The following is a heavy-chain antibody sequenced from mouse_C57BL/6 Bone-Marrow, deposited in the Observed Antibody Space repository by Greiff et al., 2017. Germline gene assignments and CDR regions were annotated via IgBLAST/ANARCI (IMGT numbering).Heavy chain of an antibody. J-gene: IGHJ2*01. Sequence: EVKLVESGGGLVKPGGSLKLSCAASGFTFSSYAMSWVRQTPEERLEWVATISDGGSYTYYPDNVKGRFTISRDNAKNNLYLQMSHLKSEDTAMYYCARGPHYYGSSDYWGQGTTLTVSS. CDR2: ISDGGSYT. CDR1: GFTFSSYA. D-gene: IGHD1-1*01. V-gene: IGHV5-4*03. CDR3: ARGPHYYGSSDY.